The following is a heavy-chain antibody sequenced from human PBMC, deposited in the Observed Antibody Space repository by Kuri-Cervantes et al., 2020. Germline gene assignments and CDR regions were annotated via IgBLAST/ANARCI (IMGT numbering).Heavy chain of an antibody. CDR2: IYYSGST. Sequence: ETLSLTCTVSGGSISSSSYYWGWIRQPPGKGLEWIGSIYYSGSTYYNPSLKSRVTISVDTSKNQFSLQLNSVTPEDTAVYYCARGVYYDILTGYWGFDYWGQGTLVTVSS. J-gene: IGHJ4*02. D-gene: IGHD3-9*01. CDR1: GGSISSSSYY. V-gene: IGHV4-39*01. CDR3: ARGVYYDILTGYWGFDY.